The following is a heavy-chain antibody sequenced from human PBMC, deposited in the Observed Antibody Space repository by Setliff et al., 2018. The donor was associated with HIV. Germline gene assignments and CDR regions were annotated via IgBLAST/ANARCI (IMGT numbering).Heavy chain of an antibody. CDR2: ISGSGGST. V-gene: IGHV3-23*01. CDR3: ARAPGRFVYNSYFFDY. D-gene: IGHD3-3*01. CDR1: GFTFSTYP. Sequence: GGSLRPSCAASGFTFSTYPMSWVRQAPGKGLEWVSGISGSGGSTYYADSVKGRFTISRDNSKNTLYLQMSSLRVEDTALYYCARAPGRFVYNSYFFDYWGQGTLVTVSS. J-gene: IGHJ4*02.